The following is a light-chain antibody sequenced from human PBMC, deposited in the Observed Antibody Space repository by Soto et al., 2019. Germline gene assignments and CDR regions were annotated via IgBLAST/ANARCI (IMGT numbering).Light chain of an antibody. CDR2: GAS. CDR3: QQYGSSSWT. J-gene: IGKJ1*01. V-gene: IGKV3-20*01. CDR1: QSVSSSY. Sequence: EIVLTQSPGTLSLSPGERATLSCRASQSVSSSYLAWYQQKPGQAPRRLIYGASSRATGIPDRVSGSGSETDFTLTISRLDPEGFAVYYCQQYGSSSWTFGQGTKVEIK.